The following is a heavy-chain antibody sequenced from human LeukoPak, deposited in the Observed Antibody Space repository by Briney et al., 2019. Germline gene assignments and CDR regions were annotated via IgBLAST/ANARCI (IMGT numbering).Heavy chain of an antibody. J-gene: IGHJ4*02. Sequence: GGSLRLSCAVSGFTFGAYAMHWVRQAPGKGLEWVAVISYVGDNKDYADSVKGRFTISRDNSKNTLYLQMNSLRAEDTAVYYCARDGMVRGVSPDYWGQGTLVTVSS. CDR2: ISYVGDNK. D-gene: IGHD3-10*01. CDR1: GFTFGAYA. V-gene: IGHV3-30-3*01. CDR3: ARDGMVRGVSPDY.